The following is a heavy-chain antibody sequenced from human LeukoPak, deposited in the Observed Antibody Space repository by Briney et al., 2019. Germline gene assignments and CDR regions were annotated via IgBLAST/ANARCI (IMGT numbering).Heavy chain of an antibody. D-gene: IGHD3-10*01. V-gene: IGHV1-18*01. J-gene: IGHJ4*02. CDR2: ISAYNGYT. CDR1: GYTFTSYG. CDR3: ARVAWPDYYGSGSYSSFDY. Sequence: ASVKVSCKASGYTFTSYGISWVRQAPGQGLEWVGWISAYNGYTNYAHKLQGRVTMTTDTSTSTAYMELRSLRSDDTAVYYCARVAWPDYYGSGSYSSFDYWGQGTLVTVSS.